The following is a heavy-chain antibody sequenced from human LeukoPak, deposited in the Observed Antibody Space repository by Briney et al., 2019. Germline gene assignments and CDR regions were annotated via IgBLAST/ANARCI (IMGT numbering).Heavy chain of an antibody. CDR2: INEDGSTT. D-gene: IGHD1-26*01. J-gene: IGHJ4*02. Sequence: ESLRLSCAASGFTFSSNWMHWVRQAPGKGLVWVSRINEDGSTTNYADSAKGRSTIFRDNAKNTLYLQMNSLRAEDTAVYYCVRDLGGRSGHWGQGTLVTVSS. CDR3: VRDLGGRSGH. V-gene: IGHV3-74*01. CDR1: GFTFSSNW.